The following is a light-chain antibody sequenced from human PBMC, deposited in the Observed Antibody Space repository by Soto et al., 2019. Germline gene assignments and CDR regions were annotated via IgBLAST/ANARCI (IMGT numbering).Light chain of an antibody. Sequence: QSVMTLRASVSGSTGQSITLSCTGTRRDVGGYNYVSWYQQHPGKAPKLMIYDVSNRPSGVSNRFSGSKSGNTASLTISGLQAEDEADYYCSSYTSSSTYVFGTGTKVTVL. V-gene: IGLV2-14*01. CDR1: RRDVGGYNY. J-gene: IGLJ1*01. CDR2: DVS. CDR3: SSYTSSSTYV.